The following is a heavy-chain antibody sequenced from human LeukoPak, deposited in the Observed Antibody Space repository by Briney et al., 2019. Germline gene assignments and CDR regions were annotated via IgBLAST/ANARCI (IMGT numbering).Heavy chain of an antibody. J-gene: IGHJ4*02. D-gene: IGHD5-18*01. CDR1: GFTFSVSA. V-gene: IGHV3-73*01. CDR2: IRSKPNNYAT. CDR3: ASSRGYSYEY. Sequence: GGSLKLSCAASGFTFSVSAMHWVRQASGKGLEWVGRIRSKPNNYATAYAASVKGRFTISRDDSKNTAYLQMNSLKIEDTAVYYCASSRGYSYEYWGQGTLVTVS.